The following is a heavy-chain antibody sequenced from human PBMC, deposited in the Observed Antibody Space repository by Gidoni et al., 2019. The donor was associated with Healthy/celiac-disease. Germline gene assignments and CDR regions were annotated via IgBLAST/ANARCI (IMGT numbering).Heavy chain of an antibody. D-gene: IGHD1-26*01. CDR3: ARGEVGATVDDI. J-gene: IGHJ3*02. V-gene: IGHV4-34*01. Sequence: QVQLQQWGAGLLKPSETLSLTCAVYGGSFSGYYWSWIRQPPGKGLEWIGEINHSGSTNYNPSLKSRVTISVDTSKNQFSLKLSSVTAADTAVYYCARGEVGATVDDIWGQGTMVTVSS. CDR1: GGSFSGYY. CDR2: INHSGST.